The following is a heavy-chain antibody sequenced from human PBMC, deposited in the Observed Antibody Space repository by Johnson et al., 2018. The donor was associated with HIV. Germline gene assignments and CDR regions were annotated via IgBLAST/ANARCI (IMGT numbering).Heavy chain of an antibody. Sequence: QVQLVESGGGLVKPGGSLRLSCAASGFTFSDYYMSWIRQAPGKGLEWVSYISHSGSSINYADSVKGRFTISRDNAKNSLYLQMKSLRAEDTAVYYCARDPAGHRDDAFDIWGQGTMVTVSS. CDR1: GFTFSDYY. J-gene: IGHJ3*02. CDR3: ARDPAGHRDDAFDI. V-gene: IGHV3-11*04. CDR2: ISHSGSSI.